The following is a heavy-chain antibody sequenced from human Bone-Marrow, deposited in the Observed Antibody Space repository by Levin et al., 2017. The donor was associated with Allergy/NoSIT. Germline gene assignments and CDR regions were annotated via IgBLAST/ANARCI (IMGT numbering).Heavy chain of an antibody. D-gene: IGHD1-26*01. CDR1: GFTFSTSW. Sequence: ASVKVSCASSGFTFSTSWMHWVRQAPGKGLVWVSRINTDGSDTTYADSVKGRFTISRDNAKNTLYLQMNSLRAEDSAVYYCAKDYPGGATYWGQGTLVTVSS. V-gene: IGHV3-74*01. CDR2: INTDGSDT. CDR3: AKDYPGGATY. J-gene: IGHJ4*02.